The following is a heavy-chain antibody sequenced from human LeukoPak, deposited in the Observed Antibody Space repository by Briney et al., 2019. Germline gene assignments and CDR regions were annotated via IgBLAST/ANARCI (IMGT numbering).Heavy chain of an antibody. J-gene: IGHJ4*02. CDR2: ISGSGGST. CDR3: AKDRLRGRADY. V-gene: IGHV3-23*01. Sequence: GGSLRLSCAAYGFTFSIYAMSWVRQAPGKGLEWVSAISGSGGSTYYADSVKGRFTISRDNSKNTLYLQMNSLRAEDTAVYYCAKDRLRGRADYWGQGTLVTVSS. CDR1: GFTFSIYA. D-gene: IGHD3-16*01.